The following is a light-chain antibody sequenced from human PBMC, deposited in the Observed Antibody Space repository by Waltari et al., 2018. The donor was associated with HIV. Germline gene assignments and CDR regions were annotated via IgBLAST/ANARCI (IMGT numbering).Light chain of an antibody. CDR2: EDN. Sequence: NFMLTQPHSVSESPGKTVTISCTRTSGSIASNYVQWYQQRPGSSPTTVIYEDNHRPSGVPDRFSGSIDSSSNSASLTITGLKTEDEADYCCQSYDSSNQGVFGGGTKLTVL. J-gene: IGLJ3*02. CDR1: SGSIASNY. V-gene: IGLV6-57*01. CDR3: QSYDSSNQGV.